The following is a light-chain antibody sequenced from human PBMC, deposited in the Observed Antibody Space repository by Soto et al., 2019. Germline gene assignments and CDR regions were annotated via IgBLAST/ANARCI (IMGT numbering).Light chain of an antibody. CDR2: EVV. J-gene: IGLJ1*01. V-gene: IGLV2-8*01. CDR3: KSYAGSNTYV. Sequence: QSALTQPPSASGCPGQSVTISCTGTKNDIGVYDFVSWYQHHPGKAPRLIIYEVVQRPSGVPDRFSGSNSGNTASLTVSGLQAADEADYFCKSYAGSNTYVFGSGTKVTVL. CDR1: KNDIGVYDF.